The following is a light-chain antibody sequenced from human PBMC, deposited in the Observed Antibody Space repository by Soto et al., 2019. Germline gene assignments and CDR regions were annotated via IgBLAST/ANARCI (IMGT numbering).Light chain of an antibody. J-gene: IGKJ3*01. CDR2: GAS. Sequence: EIVLTQSPGTVSLSPGERATLSCRASQSVTINYLAWYQQKPGQAPRLLVYGASTRATGIPDRFSGSGSGTDFTLTINRLEPEDFVVYCCQQYGSSPFTFGPGTKVDIK. CDR3: QQYGSSPFT. CDR1: QSVTINY. V-gene: IGKV3-20*01.